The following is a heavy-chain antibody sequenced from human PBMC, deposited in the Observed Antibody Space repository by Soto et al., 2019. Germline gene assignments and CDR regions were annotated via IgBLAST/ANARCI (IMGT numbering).Heavy chain of an antibody. J-gene: IGHJ3*02. CDR1: GGTFSSYA. CDR2: IIPIFGTA. Sequence: QVQLVQSGAEVKKPGSSVKVSCKASGGTFSSYAISWVRQAPGQGLEWMGGIIPIFGTANYAQKFQGRVTITAEESTSSAYMGLSRLRSEDTAVYYSHVVVVAAMGRVAFDIWGRGTMVTVSS. V-gene: IGHV1-69*01. D-gene: IGHD2-15*01. CDR3: HVVVVAAMGRVAFDI.